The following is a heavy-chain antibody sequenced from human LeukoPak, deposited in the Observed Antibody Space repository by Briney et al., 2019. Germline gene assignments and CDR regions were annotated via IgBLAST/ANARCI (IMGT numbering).Heavy chain of an antibody. Sequence: ASVKVSCKASGYTFTSYDINWVRQATGQGLEWMGWMNPNSGNTGYAQKFQGRVTMTGNTSISTAYMELSSLRSEDTAVYYCARVRITIFGVVIYGMDVWGQGTTVTVSS. CDR1: GYTFTSYD. CDR3: ARVRITIFGVVIYGMDV. CDR2: MNPNSGNT. D-gene: IGHD3-3*01. V-gene: IGHV1-8*01. J-gene: IGHJ6*02.